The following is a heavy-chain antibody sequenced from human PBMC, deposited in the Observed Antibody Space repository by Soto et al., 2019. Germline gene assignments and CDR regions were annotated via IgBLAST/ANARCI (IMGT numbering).Heavy chain of an antibody. CDR3: ARDLVVGRGSHYYFDY. CDR2: ISSSSSYI. Sequence: GGSLRLSCAASGFTFSSYSMNWVRQAPGKGLEWVSSISSSSSYIYYADSVKGRFTISRDNAKNSLYLQMNSLRAEDTAVYYCARDLVVGRGSHYYFDYWGQGTLVTVSS. CDR1: GFTFSSYS. J-gene: IGHJ4*02. V-gene: IGHV3-21*01. D-gene: IGHD1-26*01.